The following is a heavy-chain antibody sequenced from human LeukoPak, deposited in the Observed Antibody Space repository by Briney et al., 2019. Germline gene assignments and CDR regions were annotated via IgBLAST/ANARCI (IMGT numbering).Heavy chain of an antibody. J-gene: IGHJ4*02. CDR2: IKSKTDGGTT. Sequence: KTGGSLRLSCAASGFTFSNAWMSWVRQAPGKGLEWVGRIKSKTDGGTTDYAAPVKGRFTISRDNSKKTVWLQMDSLTVEDTALYYCATEGPDGTYSYFHHWGQGTLVIVSS. D-gene: IGHD1-26*01. V-gene: IGHV3-15*05. CDR3: ATEGPDGTYSYFHH. CDR1: GFTFSNAW.